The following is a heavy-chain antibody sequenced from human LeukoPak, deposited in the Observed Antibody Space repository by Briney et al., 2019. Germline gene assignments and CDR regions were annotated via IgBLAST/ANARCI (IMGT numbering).Heavy chain of an antibody. CDR1: GYTFTSYD. V-gene: IGHV1-8*01. Sequence: ASVKVSCKASGYTFTSYDINWVRQATGQGLEWMGWMNPNSGNTGYAQKFQGRVTMTRDTSISTAYMELSRLRSDDTAVYYCARCYGDYNPHDYWGQGTLVTVSS. D-gene: IGHD4-17*01. J-gene: IGHJ4*02. CDR2: MNPNSGNT. CDR3: ARCYGDYNPHDY.